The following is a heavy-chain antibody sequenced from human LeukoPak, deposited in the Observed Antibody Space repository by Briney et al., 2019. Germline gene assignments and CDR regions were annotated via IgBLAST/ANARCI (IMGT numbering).Heavy chain of an antibody. CDR1: GYTFTTYG. Sequence: ASVKVSCKASGYTFTTYGISWVRQAPGQGLEWMGWISGFNGNTNYAQKLQGRVTLTTGTSTSTAYMELRSLRSDDTAVYYCARDKNWKPDYWGQGTLVTVSS. CDR3: ARDKNWKPDY. CDR2: ISGFNGNT. D-gene: IGHD1-1*01. J-gene: IGHJ4*02. V-gene: IGHV1-18*01.